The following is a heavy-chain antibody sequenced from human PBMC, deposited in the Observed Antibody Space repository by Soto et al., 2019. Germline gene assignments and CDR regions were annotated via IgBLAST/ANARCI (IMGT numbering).Heavy chain of an antibody. CDR2: ISGSGGST. CDR1: GFTFSSYA. CDR3: AISRSYYYDSSGITSDY. D-gene: IGHD3-22*01. J-gene: IGHJ4*02. Sequence: LRLSCAASGFTFSSYAMSWVRQAPGKGLEWVSAISGSGGSTYYADSVKGRFTISRDNSKNTLYPQMNSLRAEDTAVYYCAISRSYYYDSSGITSDYWGQGALVTVSS. V-gene: IGHV3-23*01.